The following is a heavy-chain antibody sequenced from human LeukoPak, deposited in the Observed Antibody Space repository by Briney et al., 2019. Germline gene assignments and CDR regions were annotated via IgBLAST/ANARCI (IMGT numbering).Heavy chain of an antibody. J-gene: IGHJ4*02. V-gene: IGHV3-21*01. Sequence: GGSLRLSCAASGFPFDDFGMNWVRHVRGRGGEWVSSISSSSSYIYYADSVKGRFTISRDNAKNSLYLQMNSLRAEDTAVYYCARGDQWLVRGNFDYWGQGTLVTVSS. CDR2: ISSSSSYI. CDR1: GFPFDDFG. D-gene: IGHD6-19*01. CDR3: ARGDQWLVRGNFDY.